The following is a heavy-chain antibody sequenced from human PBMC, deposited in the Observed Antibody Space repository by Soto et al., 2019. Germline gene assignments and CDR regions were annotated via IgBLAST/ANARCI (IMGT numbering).Heavy chain of an antibody. CDR3: ARSNYYDSSGYYYQGGMDV. J-gene: IGHJ6*02. Sequence: SETLSLTCTVSGGSISSYYWSWIRQPPGKGLEWIGYIYYSGSTNYNPSLKSRVTISVDTSKNQFSLKLSSVTAADTAVYYCARSNYYDSSGYYYQGGMDVWGQGTTVTVSS. D-gene: IGHD3-22*01. V-gene: IGHV4-59*01. CDR2: IYYSGST. CDR1: GGSISSYY.